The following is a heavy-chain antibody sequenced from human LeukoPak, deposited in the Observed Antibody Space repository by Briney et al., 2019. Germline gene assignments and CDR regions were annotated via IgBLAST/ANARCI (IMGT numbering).Heavy chain of an antibody. J-gene: IGHJ3*02. CDR1: GYTFTSYD. V-gene: IGHV1-8*03. D-gene: IGHD5-18*01. CDR3: ARVSGSYGPDDAFDI. Sequence: ASVKVSCKASGYTFTSYDINWVRQATGQGLEWMGWMNPNSGNTGYAQKFQGRVTITRNTSISTAYMELSSLRSEDTAVYYCARVSGSYGPDDAFDIWGQGTMVTASS. CDR2: MNPNSGNT.